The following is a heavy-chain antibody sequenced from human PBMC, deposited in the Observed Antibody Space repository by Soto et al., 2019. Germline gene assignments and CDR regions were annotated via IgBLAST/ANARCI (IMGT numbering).Heavy chain of an antibody. J-gene: IGHJ4*02. D-gene: IGHD6-19*01. CDR1: GFTFSSYA. Sequence: GGSLRLSCAASGFTFSSYAMSWVRQAPGKGLEWVSVISGSGGSTYYADSVKGRFTISRDNSKNTLYLQMNSLRAEGAAVYYCAKCTPRYSRGFEDYYFDYWGQGSLVTVSS. CDR3: AKCTPRYSRGFEDYYFDY. V-gene: IGHV3-23*01. CDR2: ISGSGGST.